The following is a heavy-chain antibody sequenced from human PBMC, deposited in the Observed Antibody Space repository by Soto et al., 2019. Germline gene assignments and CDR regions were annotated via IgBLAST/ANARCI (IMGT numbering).Heavy chain of an antibody. Sequence: GGSPRLSCAASGFTFSGYEMNWVRQAPGKGLDWVSYISTDGTTYYADSVKGRFTISRDNVRNSLFLQMNSLRDADTAVYYCARGARYCGDGNCYTLFVYWGQGTLVTVSS. J-gene: IGHJ4*02. V-gene: IGHV3-48*03. CDR2: ISTDGTT. CDR3: ARGARYCGDGNCYTLFVY. CDR1: GFTFSGYE. D-gene: IGHD2-15*01.